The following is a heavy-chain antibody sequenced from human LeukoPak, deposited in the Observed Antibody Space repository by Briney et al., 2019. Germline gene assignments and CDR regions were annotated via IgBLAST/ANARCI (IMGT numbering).Heavy chain of an antibody. Sequence: SETLSLTCTVSGGSISSSSYYWGWIRQPPGKGLEWIGSIYYSGSTYYNPSLKSRVTISVDTSKNQFSLKLSSVTAADTAVYYCARHMDRYYYDSSGWLGNAFDIWGQGTMVTVSS. CDR3: ARHMDRYYYDSSGWLGNAFDI. CDR1: GGSISSSSYY. J-gene: IGHJ3*02. CDR2: IYYSGST. V-gene: IGHV4-39*01. D-gene: IGHD3-22*01.